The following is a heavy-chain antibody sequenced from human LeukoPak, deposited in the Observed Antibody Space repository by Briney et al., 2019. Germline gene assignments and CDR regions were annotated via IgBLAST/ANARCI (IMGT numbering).Heavy chain of an antibody. CDR1: GYSFISYW. D-gene: IGHD2/OR15-2a*01. J-gene: IGHJ3*01. CDR3: ARLSNPGSMGAFDV. Sequence: GESLKISCKASGYSFISYWIAWVRQMPGKGLEWVGIIYPGDSDIRYSPSLQGQVAFSVDKSISTAYLQWSSLKASDTAMHSCARLSNPGSMGAFDVWGQGTMVTVSS. CDR2: IYPGDSDI. V-gene: IGHV5-51*01.